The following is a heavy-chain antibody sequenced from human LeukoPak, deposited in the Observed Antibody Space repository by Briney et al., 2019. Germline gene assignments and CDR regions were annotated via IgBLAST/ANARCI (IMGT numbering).Heavy chain of an antibody. Sequence: SETLSLTCTVSVDSISSGSYYWGWVRQPPVKGLDWIWNIYYNRSTYYNPSLKSRVTISLHAPTNHFSLKLTSVTAADTAAYYCARNLDSSAYFDPLAYWGQGTLVTVSS. CDR1: VDSISSGSYY. V-gene: IGHV4-39*01. J-gene: IGHJ4*02. CDR2: IYYNRST. D-gene: IGHD3-22*01. CDR3: ARNLDSSAYFDPLAY.